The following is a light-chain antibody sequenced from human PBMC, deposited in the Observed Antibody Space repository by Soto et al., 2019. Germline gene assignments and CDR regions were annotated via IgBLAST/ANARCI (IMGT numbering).Light chain of an antibody. V-gene: IGKV3-11*01. CDR3: QQRGSWPIT. Sequence: ETVLTQSPATLSLSPGERATLSCRASQGVSTYLAWYQQKPGQAPRLLIYDASSRAAGIPARFSGSGSGTDFTLTISSLEPEDFAVYYCQQRGSWPITFGQGTRLEIK. J-gene: IGKJ5*01. CDR2: DAS. CDR1: QGVSTY.